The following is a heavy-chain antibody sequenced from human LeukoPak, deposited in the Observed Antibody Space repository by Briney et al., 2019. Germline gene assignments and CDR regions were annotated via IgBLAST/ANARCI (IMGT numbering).Heavy chain of an antibody. CDR2: IYTSGST. CDR1: GGSISSYY. J-gene: IGHJ5*02. D-gene: IGHD3-10*01. Sequence: PSETLSLTCTVSGGSISSYYWSWIRQPPGKGLEWIGYIYTSGSTNYNPSLKSRVTISVDTSKNQFSLKLSSVTAADTAVYYCARMVRLAPYYYGSGSSVLWFDPWGQGTLVTVSS. CDR3: ARMVRLAPYYYGSGSSVLWFDP. V-gene: IGHV4-4*09.